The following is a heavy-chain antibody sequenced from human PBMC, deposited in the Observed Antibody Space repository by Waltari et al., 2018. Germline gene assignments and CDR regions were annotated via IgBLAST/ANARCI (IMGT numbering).Heavy chain of an antibody. CDR2: IGYSGGGT. D-gene: IGHD3-22*01. CDR1: GFTFRSYG. CDR3: ARDLYDSRGYYYGVDY. Sequence: EVQLLESGGGLVQPGGSLRLSCAASGFTFRSYGMSWVRQAPGKGLEWVSGIGYSGGGTYYADPVTGRFTISRDNSKNTLYLQMNSLRAEDTAVYYCARDLYDSRGYYYGVDYWGQGTLVTVSS. J-gene: IGHJ4*02. V-gene: IGHV3-23*01.